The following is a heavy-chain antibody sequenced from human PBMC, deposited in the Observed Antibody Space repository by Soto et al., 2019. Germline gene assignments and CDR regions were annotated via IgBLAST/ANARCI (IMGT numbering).Heavy chain of an antibody. V-gene: IGHV4-31*03. D-gene: IGHD4-17*01. CDR1: GGSISSGGYY. J-gene: IGHJ3*02. CDR3: ARRYGDTVFDI. Sequence: QVQLQESGPGLVKPSQTLSLTCTVSGGSISSGGYYWSWIRQHPGKGLEWIGYIYYSGSTYYNPSLKRRVTLSVDTSKHQFSLKLSSVTAADTAVYYCARRYGDTVFDIWGQGTMVTVSS. CDR2: IYYSGST.